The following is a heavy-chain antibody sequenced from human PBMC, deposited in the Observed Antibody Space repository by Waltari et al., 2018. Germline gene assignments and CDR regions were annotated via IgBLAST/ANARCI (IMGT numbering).Heavy chain of an antibody. CDR2: ISGSGGST. CDR3: AKGIQLWSDGRDAFDI. CDR1: GFTFSSYA. Sequence: EVQLLESGGGLVQPGGSLRLSCAASGFTFSSYAMSWVRQAPGKGLEWVSAISGSGGSTYYADSGKGRLTISRDNSKNTLYLQMNSLRAEDTAVYYCAKGIQLWSDGRDAFDIWGQGTMVTVSS. J-gene: IGHJ3*02. D-gene: IGHD5-18*01. V-gene: IGHV3-23*01.